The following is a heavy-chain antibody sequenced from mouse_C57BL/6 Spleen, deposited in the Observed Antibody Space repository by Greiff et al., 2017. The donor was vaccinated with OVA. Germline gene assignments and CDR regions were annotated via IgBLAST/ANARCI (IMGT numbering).Heavy chain of an antibody. CDR1: GYTFTSYG. CDR2: IYPRSGNT. V-gene: IGHV1-81*01. Sequence: VQLQQSGAELARPGASVKLSCKASGYTFTSYGISWVKQRTGQGLEWIGEIYPRSGNTYYNEKFKGKATLTADKSSSTAYMELRSLTSEDSAVYFCARRGLLRYGYFDVWGTGTTVTVSS. J-gene: IGHJ1*03. CDR3: ARRGLLRYGYFDV. D-gene: IGHD1-1*01.